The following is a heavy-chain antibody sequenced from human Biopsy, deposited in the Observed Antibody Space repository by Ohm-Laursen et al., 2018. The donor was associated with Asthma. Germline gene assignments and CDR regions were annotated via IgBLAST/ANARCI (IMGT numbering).Heavy chain of an antibody. J-gene: IGHJ5*02. CDR2: INPNSGGT. Sequence: GSSVKVSCKTSGYTFIAYHIHWVRQAPGQGLEWMGQINPNSGGTNYAQKFQGRVTMTSDTSISTAYMELSRLRSDDTALYYCARGQKSPGDRWFDPWGQGTLVTVSS. CDR3: ARGQKSPGDRWFDP. CDR1: GYTFIAYH. V-gene: IGHV1-2*06. D-gene: IGHD7-27*01.